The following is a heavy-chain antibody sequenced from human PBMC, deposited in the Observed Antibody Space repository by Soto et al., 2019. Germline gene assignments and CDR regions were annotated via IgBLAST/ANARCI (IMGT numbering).Heavy chain of an antibody. CDR2: IYYSGST. Sequence: QVQLQESGPGLVKPSETLSLTCTVSGGSISSYYWSWIRQPPGKGLEWIGYIYYSGSTNYNPSLKSRVTISVDTSKNQFSLKLSSVTAADTAVYYCAREGSGWYRNGMDAWGQGTTVTVSS. D-gene: IGHD6-19*01. J-gene: IGHJ6*02. CDR3: AREGSGWYRNGMDA. V-gene: IGHV4-59*01. CDR1: GGSISSYY.